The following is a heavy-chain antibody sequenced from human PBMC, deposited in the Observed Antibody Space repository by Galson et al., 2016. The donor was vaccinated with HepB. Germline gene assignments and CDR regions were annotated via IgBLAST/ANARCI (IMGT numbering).Heavy chain of an antibody. D-gene: IGHD6-13*01. CDR2: ISGSDGDT. Sequence: SLRLSCAASGFTFRNYAMTWVRQAPGKGLEWVSAISGSDGDTYYADSVKGRFTISRDNSKNTLFLQMFSLSADDTAVYYCAKVHSWYSGPYLDHWGQGTLVTVSS. V-gene: IGHV3-23*01. CDR3: AKVHSWYSGPYLDH. J-gene: IGHJ4*02. CDR1: GFTFRNYA.